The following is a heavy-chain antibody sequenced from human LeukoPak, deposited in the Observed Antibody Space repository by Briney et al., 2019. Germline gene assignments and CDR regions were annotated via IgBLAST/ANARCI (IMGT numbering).Heavy chain of an antibody. CDR2: NGGSGVNT. CDR1: GLTFSNYA. Sequence: GGSLRLSCAASGLTFSNYAMSWVRQAPGKGLEWVSLNGGSGVNTFYADSVKGRFTISSDNSKNTLFLQMNSLRAEDTAVYYCAKGMSGSNPYNWSDPWGQGTLVTVSS. D-gene: IGHD1-26*01. V-gene: IGHV3-23*01. CDR3: AKGMSGSNPYNWSDP. J-gene: IGHJ5*02.